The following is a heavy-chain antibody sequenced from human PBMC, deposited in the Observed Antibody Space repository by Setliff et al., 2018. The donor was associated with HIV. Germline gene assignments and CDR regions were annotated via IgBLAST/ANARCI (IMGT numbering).Heavy chain of an antibody. CDR2: ISEGVGSA. Sequence: LRLSCAASGFSFVDYAMNWVRQAPGKGLEWVSSISEGVGSAYYADSVKGRFTISRDNSKNTVYLQMSSLRGEDTAVYYCAKDLGSDWFDPWGPGTPVTVSS. V-gene: IGHV3-23*01. CDR3: AKDLGSDWFDP. D-gene: IGHD5-12*01. CDR1: GFSFVDYA. J-gene: IGHJ5*02.